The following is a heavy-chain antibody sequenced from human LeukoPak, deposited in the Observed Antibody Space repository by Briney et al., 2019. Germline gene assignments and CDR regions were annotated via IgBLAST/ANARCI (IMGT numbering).Heavy chain of an antibody. D-gene: IGHD6-19*01. Sequence: AGGSLRLSCAASGFTFSSYSMNWVRQAPGKGLEWVSSISSSSSYIYYADSVKGRFTISRDNAKNSLYLQMNSLRAEDTAVYYCARSLGIAVYWYFDVWGRGTLVTVSS. CDR3: ARSLGIAVYWYFDV. J-gene: IGHJ2*01. CDR1: GFTFSSYS. CDR2: ISSSSSYI. V-gene: IGHV3-21*01.